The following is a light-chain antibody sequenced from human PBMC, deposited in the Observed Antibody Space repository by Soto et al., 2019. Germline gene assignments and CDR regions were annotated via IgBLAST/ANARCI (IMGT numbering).Light chain of an antibody. CDR3: QQSYSTPGWT. CDR2: AAS. CDR1: QSISSY. V-gene: IGKV1-39*01. J-gene: IGKJ1*01. Sequence: DIQMIQSPSSLSASVGDRVTITCRASQSISSYLNWYQQKPGKAPKLLIYAASSLQSGVPSRFSGSGSGTDFTLTISSLQPEDFATYYCQQSYSTPGWTFGQGTKVDIK.